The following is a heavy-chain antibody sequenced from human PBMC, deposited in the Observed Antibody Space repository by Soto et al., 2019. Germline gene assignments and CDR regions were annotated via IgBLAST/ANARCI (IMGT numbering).Heavy chain of an antibody. CDR2: ISGSGGST. J-gene: IGHJ4*02. V-gene: IGHV3-23*01. Sequence: GGSLRLSCAASGFTFSSYAMSWVREAPGKGLEWVSAISGSGGSTYYADSVKGRFTISRDNSKNTLYLQMNSLRAEDTAVYYCAKRGIAAAGLGRYYFDYWGQGTLVTVSS. D-gene: IGHD6-13*01. CDR1: GFTFSSYA. CDR3: AKRGIAAAGLGRYYFDY.